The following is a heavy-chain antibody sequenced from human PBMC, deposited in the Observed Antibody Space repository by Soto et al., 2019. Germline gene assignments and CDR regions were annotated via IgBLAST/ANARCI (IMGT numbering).Heavy chain of an antibody. Sequence: PGESLKISCKGSGYSFTSYWISWVRQMPGKGLEWMGRIDPSDSYTNYSPSFQGHVTISADKSISTAYLQWSSLKASDTAMYYCARHSAVTHTYYYYGMDVWGQGTTVTV. CDR2: IDPSDSYT. CDR1: GYSFTSYW. D-gene: IGHD4-17*01. V-gene: IGHV5-10-1*01. J-gene: IGHJ6*02. CDR3: ARHSAVTHTYYYYGMDV.